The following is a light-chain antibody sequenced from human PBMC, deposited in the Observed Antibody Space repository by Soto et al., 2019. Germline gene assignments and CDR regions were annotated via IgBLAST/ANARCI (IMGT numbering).Light chain of an antibody. CDR2: SAS. CDR1: QSIGNY. J-gene: IGKJ1*01. Sequence: IQMTQSTSSPYASVGDRVTITCRASQSIGNYLNWYRQKPGKAPELLIYSASSLQSGVPSRFSGSGFGTDFTLTISSLQPEDFATYYCLQDYNYPRTFGQGTKVDIK. V-gene: IGKV1-6*01. CDR3: LQDYNYPRT.